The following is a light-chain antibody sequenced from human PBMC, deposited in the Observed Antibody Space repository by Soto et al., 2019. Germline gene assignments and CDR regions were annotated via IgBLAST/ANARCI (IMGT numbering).Light chain of an antibody. CDR1: NIGGKD. J-gene: IGLJ3*02. V-gene: IGLV3-21*02. Sequence: SYELTQPPSVSVAPGQTARITCGGDNIGGKDVHWHQQKPGQAPVVVVYDDSGRPSGNPERFSGSKSGDTATLTISSVAAGDEADYYCQVWDHSSDLVVFGGGTQLTVL. CDR2: DDS. CDR3: QVWDHSSDLVV.